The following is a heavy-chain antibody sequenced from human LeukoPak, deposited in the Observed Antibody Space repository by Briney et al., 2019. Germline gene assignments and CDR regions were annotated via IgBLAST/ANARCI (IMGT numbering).Heavy chain of an antibody. J-gene: IGHJ4*02. Sequence: LRLSCAASGFTFSSYAMSWIRQHPGKGLEWIGYIYYSGSTYYNPSLKSRVTISVDTSENQFSLKVSSVTAADTAVYYCARAAHGYLYYFDYWGQGTLVTVSS. D-gene: IGHD5-18*01. CDR2: IYYSGST. V-gene: IGHV4-31*02. CDR1: GFTFSSYA. CDR3: ARAAHGYLYYFDY.